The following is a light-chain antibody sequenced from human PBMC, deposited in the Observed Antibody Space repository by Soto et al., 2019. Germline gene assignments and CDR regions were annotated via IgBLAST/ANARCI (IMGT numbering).Light chain of an antibody. CDR1: QSLLHSNGYNY. J-gene: IGKJ5*01. CDR2: LGS. V-gene: IGKV2-28*01. CDR3: MHALQNST. Sequence: DIVMTQSPLSLPVTPGEPASISCRSSQSLLHSNGYNYLDWYLQKPGQSPQLLIYLGSNRASGVPDRFSGSGSGTDFTLKISRVEAEDVGVYYCMHALQNSTFGQGTRLEIE.